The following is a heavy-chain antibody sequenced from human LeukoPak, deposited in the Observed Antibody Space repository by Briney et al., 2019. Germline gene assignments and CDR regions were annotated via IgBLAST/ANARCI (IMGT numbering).Heavy chain of an antibody. J-gene: IGHJ6*03. CDR3: ARLARDYYGSGSYYSYYYYYYMDV. CDR1: GGSFSGYY. D-gene: IGHD3-10*01. CDR2: INHSGST. V-gene: IGHV4-34*01. Sequence: SETLSLTCAVYGGSFSGYYWSWIRQPPGKGLEWIGEINHSGSTNYNPSLKSRVTISVDTSKNQFSLKLSSVTAADTAVYYCARLARDYYGSGSYYSYYYYYYMDVWGKGTTVTISS.